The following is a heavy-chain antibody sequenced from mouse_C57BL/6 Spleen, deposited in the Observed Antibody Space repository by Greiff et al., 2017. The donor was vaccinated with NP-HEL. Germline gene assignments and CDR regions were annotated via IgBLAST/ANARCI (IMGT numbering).Heavy chain of an antibody. CDR1: GYAFSSYW. V-gene: IGHV1-80*01. D-gene: IGHD4-1*01. Sequence: QVQLKQSGAELVKPGASVKISCKASGYAFSSYWMNWVKQRPGKGLEWIGQIYPGDGDTNYNGKFKGKATLTADKSSSTAYMQLSSLTSEDSAVYFCAREVGRSSYFDYWGQGTTLTVSS. CDR3: AREVGRSSYFDY. CDR2: IYPGDGDT. J-gene: IGHJ2*01.